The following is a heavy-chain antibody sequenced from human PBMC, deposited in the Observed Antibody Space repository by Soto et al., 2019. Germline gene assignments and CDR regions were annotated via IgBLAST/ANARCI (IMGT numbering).Heavy chain of an antibody. V-gene: IGHV3-23*01. Sequence: PGGSLRLSCAASGFTFSSYAMSWVRQAPGKGLEWVSAISGSGGSTYYADSVKGRFTISRDNSKNTLYLQMNSLRAEDTAVYYCAKDSPPRYYYRSGSPDAFDIWGQGTMVTVSS. D-gene: IGHD3-10*01. CDR2: ISGSGGST. CDR1: GFTFSSYA. J-gene: IGHJ3*02. CDR3: AKDSPPRYYYRSGSPDAFDI.